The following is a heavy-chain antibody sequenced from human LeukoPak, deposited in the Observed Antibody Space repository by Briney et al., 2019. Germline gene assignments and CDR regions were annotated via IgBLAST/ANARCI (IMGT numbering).Heavy chain of an antibody. J-gene: IGHJ4*02. D-gene: IGHD2-2*01. Sequence: PGGSLRLSCAASGFTFSSYAMHWVRQAPGKGLEWVAVISYDGSNKYYADSVKGRFTISRDNSKNTLYLQMNSLRAEDTAVYYCATTGVVVPAARIVDYWGQGTLVTVSS. CDR2: ISYDGSNK. CDR1: GFTFSSYA. V-gene: IGHV3-30-3*01. CDR3: ATTGVVVPAARIVDY.